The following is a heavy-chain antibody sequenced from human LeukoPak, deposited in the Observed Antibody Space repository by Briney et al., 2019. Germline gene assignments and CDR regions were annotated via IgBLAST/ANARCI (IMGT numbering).Heavy chain of an antibody. CDR3: ANSPSPWLAPPVVY. Sequence: KTGGSLRLSCAASGFSFSSYSMNWVRQAPGKGLEWVSLISSSGSYINYADSVKGRFTISRDNAKNSLFLQMNSLRVEDTAFYYCANSPSPWLAPPVVYWGQGTLVTVSS. D-gene: IGHD6-19*01. CDR1: GFSFSSYS. J-gene: IGHJ4*02. V-gene: IGHV3-21*01. CDR2: ISSSGSYI.